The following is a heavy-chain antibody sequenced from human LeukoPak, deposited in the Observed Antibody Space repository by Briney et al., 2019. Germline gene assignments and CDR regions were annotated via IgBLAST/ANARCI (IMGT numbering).Heavy chain of an antibody. Sequence: GGSLRLSCAASGFTFSSYGMHWVRQAPGKGLEWVAFIRYDGSNKYYADSVKGRFTISRDNSKNTQYLQMNSLRAEDTAVYYCAKCRVGATYYFDYWGQGTLVTVSS. V-gene: IGHV3-30*02. CDR3: AKCRVGATYYFDY. J-gene: IGHJ4*02. D-gene: IGHD1-26*01. CDR2: IRYDGSNK. CDR1: GFTFSSYG.